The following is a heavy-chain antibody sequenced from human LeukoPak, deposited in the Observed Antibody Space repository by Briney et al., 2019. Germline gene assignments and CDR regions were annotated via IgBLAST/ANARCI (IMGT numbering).Heavy chain of an antibody. D-gene: IGHD3-22*01. CDR1: GYTFTSYA. CDR3: ARDAGDSSGYYGY. CDR2: INAGNGNT. Sequence: GASVKVSCKASGYTFTSYAMHWVRQAPGQRLEWMGWINAGNGNTKYSQKFQGRVTITRDTSAGTAYMELSSLRSEDTAVYYCARDAGDSSGYYGYWGQGTLVTVSS. J-gene: IGHJ4*02. V-gene: IGHV1-3*01.